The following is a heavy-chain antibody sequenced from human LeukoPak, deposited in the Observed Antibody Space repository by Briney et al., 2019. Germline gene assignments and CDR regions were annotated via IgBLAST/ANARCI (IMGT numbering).Heavy chain of an antibody. CDR3: ARAHSSGWPHMFDP. CDR1: GGSFSGYY. CDR2: INHSGST. Sequence: SETLSLTCAVYGGSFSGYYWSWIRQPPGKGLEWIGEINHSGSTNYNPSLKSRVTISIDTSKNQFSLKVSSVTAADTAVYYCARAHSSGWPHMFDPWGQGTLVIVPS. J-gene: IGHJ5*02. D-gene: IGHD6-19*01. V-gene: IGHV4-34*01.